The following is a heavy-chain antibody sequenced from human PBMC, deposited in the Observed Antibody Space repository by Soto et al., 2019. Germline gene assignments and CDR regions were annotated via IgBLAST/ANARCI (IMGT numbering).Heavy chain of an antibody. CDR1: GLTFSNYG. CDR3: AVGGFTFDT. CDR2: TWSDGSNK. D-gene: IGHD3-16*01. Sequence: QVQLVESGGGVVQPGRSLRLSCAASGLTFSNYGMHWVRQAPGKGLEWVAVTWSDGSNKYYADPVKGRFTIARYNAKNTLYLQMNSLRADDTAVYYCAVGGFTFDTWGQGTLVTVSS. J-gene: IGHJ4*02. V-gene: IGHV3-33*01.